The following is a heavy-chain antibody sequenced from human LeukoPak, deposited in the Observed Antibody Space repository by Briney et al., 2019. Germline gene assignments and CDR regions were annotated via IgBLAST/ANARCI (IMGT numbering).Heavy chain of an antibody. CDR1: EFSVGSNY. Sequence: GGSLRLSCAASEFSVGSNYMTWVRQAPGKGLEWVSLIYSGGSTYYADSVKGRFTISRDNSKNTLYLQMNSLKTEDTAVYYCTTPNGATGAFDIWGQGTMVTVSS. J-gene: IGHJ3*02. CDR3: TTPNGATGAFDI. CDR2: IYSGGST. D-gene: IGHD1-26*01. V-gene: IGHV3-66*04.